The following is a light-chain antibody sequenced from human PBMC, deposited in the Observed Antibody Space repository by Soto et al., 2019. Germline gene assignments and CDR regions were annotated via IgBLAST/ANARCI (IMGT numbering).Light chain of an antibody. V-gene: IGLV2-8*01. CDR1: SSDVGDYRF. J-gene: IGLJ2*01. CDR3: SSYAGNNNVV. CDR2: EVS. Sequence: QSALTQPPSASGSPGQSVTISCTGTSSDVGDYRFFSWYQQHPGKAPKLMIDEVSRRPSGVPDRFSGSKSGNTSSLTVSGLQAEDEADYYCSSYAGNNNVVFGGGTQLTVL.